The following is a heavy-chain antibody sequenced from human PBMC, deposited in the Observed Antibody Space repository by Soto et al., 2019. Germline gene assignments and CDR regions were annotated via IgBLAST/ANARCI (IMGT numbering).Heavy chain of an antibody. D-gene: IGHD2-15*01. V-gene: IGHV1-69*06. CDR3: ARARGGFDY. CDR1: GGTFSSYA. CDR2: IIPIFGTA. Sequence: GASVKVSCKASGGTFSSYAISGVRQANGQGLEWMGGIIPIFGTANYAQKFQGRVTITADKSTSTAYMELSSLRSEDTAVDYCARARGGFDYWGQGTLVTVSS. J-gene: IGHJ4*02.